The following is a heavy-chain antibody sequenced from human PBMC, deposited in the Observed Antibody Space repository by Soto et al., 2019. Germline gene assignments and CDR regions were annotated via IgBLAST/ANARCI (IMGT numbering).Heavy chain of an antibody. CDR3: ARLNTESGYDYYYYYMDV. CDR1: GGSISSYY. Sequence: SETLSLTCTVSGGSISSYYWSWIRQPPGKGLELIGYIYYSGSTNYNPSLKSRVTISVDTSKNHFSLKLSSVTAADTAVYYCARLNTESGYDYYYYYMDVWGKGTTVTVSS. J-gene: IGHJ6*03. CDR2: IYYSGST. V-gene: IGHV4-59*08. D-gene: IGHD5-12*01.